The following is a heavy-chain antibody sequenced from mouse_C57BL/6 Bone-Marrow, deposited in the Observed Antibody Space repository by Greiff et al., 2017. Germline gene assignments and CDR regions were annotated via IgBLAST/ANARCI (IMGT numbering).Heavy chain of an antibody. V-gene: IGHV1-52*01. CDR2: IDPSDSET. J-gene: IGHJ2*01. CDR1: GYTFTSYW. D-gene: IGHD2-2*01. CDR3: ARSTMVTTEYYLDY. Sequence: QVQLQQPGAELVRPGSSVKLSCKASGYTFTSYWMHWVKQRPIQGLEWIGNIDPSDSETHYNQKFKDKATLTVDKSSSTAYMQLSSLTSEDSAVYYCARSTMVTTEYYLDYWGQGTTLTVSS.